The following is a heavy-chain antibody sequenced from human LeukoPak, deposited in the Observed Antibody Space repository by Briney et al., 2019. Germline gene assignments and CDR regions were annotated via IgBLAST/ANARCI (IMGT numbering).Heavy chain of an antibody. CDR2: ISGSGGST. CDR1: GFTFSSYA. Sequence: PGGSLRLSCAASGFTFSSYAMSWVRQAPGKGLEWVSAISGSGGSTYYADSVKGRFTISRDNSKNTLYLQMNSLRAEDTAVYYCARDVNRYCSSTSCLGYFQHWGQGTLVTVSS. V-gene: IGHV3-23*01. CDR3: ARDVNRYCSSTSCLGYFQH. J-gene: IGHJ1*01. D-gene: IGHD2-2*01.